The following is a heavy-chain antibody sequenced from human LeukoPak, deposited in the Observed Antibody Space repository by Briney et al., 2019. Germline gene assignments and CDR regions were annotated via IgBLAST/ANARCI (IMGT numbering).Heavy chain of an antibody. Sequence: ASVKVSCKASGYTFTGCFIHYVRQAPGQGLEWMGWIDPNSDNIRYSETFKDRVTMTRDTSTNTAYMEPSWLRSDDTAVYYCARSAYNYGYVYFDHWGQGTLVIVSS. CDR1: GYTFTGCF. CDR3: ARSAYNYGYVYFDH. J-gene: IGHJ4*02. V-gene: IGHV1-2*02. CDR2: IDPNSDNI. D-gene: IGHD5-18*01.